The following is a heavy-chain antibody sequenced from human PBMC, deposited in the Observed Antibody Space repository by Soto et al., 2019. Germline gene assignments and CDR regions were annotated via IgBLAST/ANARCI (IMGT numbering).Heavy chain of an antibody. J-gene: IGHJ6*02. V-gene: IGHV3-30*09. CDR3: ARMGLLHGMDV. D-gene: IGHD2-15*01. CDR1: GFTFSSYA. Sequence: QVQVVESGGGVVQPGRSRRLSCAASGFTFSSYAMHWVRQAPGKGLEWLALISYDGSNKYYADSVKGRFAISRDNSKNTLYLQMNSLRAEDTAVYYCARMGLLHGMDVWGQGTKVTVSS. CDR2: ISYDGSNK.